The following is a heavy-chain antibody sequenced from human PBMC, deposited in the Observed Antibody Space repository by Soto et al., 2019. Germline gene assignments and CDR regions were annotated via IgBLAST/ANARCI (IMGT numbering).Heavy chain of an antibody. D-gene: IGHD5-12*01. CDR3: AKDLNMVATTPKD. J-gene: IGHJ1*01. CDR1: GFTFSSYA. V-gene: IGHV3-23*01. Sequence: EVQVLESGGGLVQPGGSLRLSCAASGFTFSSYAMSWVGQAPGKGLEWVSAISGSGGTTYYADSVKGRFTIARDNSKNTLYLQKNSLGAEDPGIYYCAKDLNMVATTPKDWGQGNLVTVSS. CDR2: ISGSGGTT.